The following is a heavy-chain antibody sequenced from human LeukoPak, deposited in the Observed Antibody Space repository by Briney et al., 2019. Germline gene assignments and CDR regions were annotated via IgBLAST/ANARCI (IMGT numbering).Heavy chain of an antibody. J-gene: IGHJ4*02. V-gene: IGHV3-30-3*01. D-gene: IGHD3-10*01. Sequence: TGGSLRLSCAASGFTFSSYAMHWVRQAPGKGLEWVAVISYDGSNKYYADSVKGRFTISRDNSKDTLYLQMNSLRAEDTAVYYCARRGFGDWGQGTLVTVSS. CDR3: ARRGFGD. CDR2: ISYDGSNK. CDR1: GFTFSSYA.